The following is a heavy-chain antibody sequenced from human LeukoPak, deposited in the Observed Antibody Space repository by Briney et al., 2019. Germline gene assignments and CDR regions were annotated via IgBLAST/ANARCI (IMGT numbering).Heavy chain of an antibody. D-gene: IGHD2-2*01. V-gene: IGHV4-4*07. CDR2: IYTSGST. CDR1: GGSIRSYY. CDR3: ARGSTVWQGGWFDP. Sequence: PSETLSLTCTVSGGSIRSYYWSWIRQPAGKGLEWIGRIYTSGSTNYSPSLKSRVTMSVDTSKNQFSLKLSSVTAADTAVYYCARGSTVWQGGWFDPWGQGTLVTVSS. J-gene: IGHJ5*02.